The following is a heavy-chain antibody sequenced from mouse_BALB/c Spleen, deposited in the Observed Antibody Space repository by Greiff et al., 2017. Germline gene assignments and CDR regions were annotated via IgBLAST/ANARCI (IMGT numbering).Heavy chain of an antibody. J-gene: IGHJ2*01. Sequence: EVQRVESGGGLVKPGGSLKLSCAASGFTFSDYYMYWVRQTPEKRLEWVATISDGGSYTYYPDSVKGRYTISRDNAKNNLYLQMSSLKSEDTAMYYCVLVRGFDNWGQGTTLTVSS. D-gene: IGHD2-10*02. CDR3: VLVRGFDN. CDR1: GFTFSDYY. CDR2: ISDGGSYT. V-gene: IGHV5-4*02.